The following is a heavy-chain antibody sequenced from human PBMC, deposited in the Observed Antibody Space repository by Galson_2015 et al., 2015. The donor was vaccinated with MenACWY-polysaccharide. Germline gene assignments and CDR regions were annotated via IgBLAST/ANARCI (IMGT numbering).Heavy chain of an antibody. J-gene: IGHJ4*02. CDR1: GFSFNSYW. Sequence: SLRLSCAASGFSFNSYWMHWVRQAPGKGLVWVSHIDNDGSSTNYADSVKGRFTISRDNAKNTLYLQMDSLRAEDTAVYYCVRDVRVNAVPTASAPGGPTDSWGQGTLVTVSS. D-gene: IGHD2-21*01. V-gene: IGHV3-74*01. CDR3: VRDVRVNAVPTASAPGGPTDS. CDR2: IDNDGSST.